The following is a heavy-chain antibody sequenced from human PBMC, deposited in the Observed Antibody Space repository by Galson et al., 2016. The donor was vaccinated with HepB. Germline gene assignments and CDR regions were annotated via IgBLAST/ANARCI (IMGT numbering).Heavy chain of an antibody. Sequence: SLRLSCAASGFTFSSYGIHWARQAPGKGLEWVAVIWYDGSNKYYADSVKGRFTISRDNSKNTLYLQMNSLRVEDTAVYYCARDITVAGTVSDYWGQGTLVTVSS. CDR3: ARDITVAGTVSDY. CDR1: GFTFSSYG. D-gene: IGHD6-19*01. CDR2: IWYDGSNK. J-gene: IGHJ4*02. V-gene: IGHV3-33*01.